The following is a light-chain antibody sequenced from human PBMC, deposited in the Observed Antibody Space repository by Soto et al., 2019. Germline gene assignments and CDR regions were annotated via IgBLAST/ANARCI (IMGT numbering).Light chain of an antibody. J-gene: IGKJ1*01. V-gene: IGKV1-5*03. CDR1: QSISNW. Sequence: DIQMTQSPSTLSASVGDRVTITCRTSQSISNWLAWYQQKPGEAPKLLIYKASNLESGVPSRFSGSGSGTEFTLTISSLQPDDFATYYCQQYNDYSWTFGQGTKVEIK. CDR2: KAS. CDR3: QQYNDYSWT.